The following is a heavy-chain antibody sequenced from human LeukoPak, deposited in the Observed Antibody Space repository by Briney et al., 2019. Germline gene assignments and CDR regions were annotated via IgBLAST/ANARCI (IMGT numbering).Heavy chain of an antibody. CDR1: GFTFSSTG. CDR3: AKVIFGVFRGWDY. D-gene: IGHD3-3*01. V-gene: IGHV3-30*12. Sequence: PGGSLRCSCSACGFTFSSTGMHWVRQAPGKGLEWVSVISYDGSNEYYADSVKGRFTISRDNSKNTLYLQMNSLRAEDTAVYYCAKVIFGVFRGWDYWGQGTLVTVSS. J-gene: IGHJ4*02. CDR2: ISYDGSNE.